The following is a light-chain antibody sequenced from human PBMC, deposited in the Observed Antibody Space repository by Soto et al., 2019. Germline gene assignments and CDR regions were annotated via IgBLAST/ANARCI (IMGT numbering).Light chain of an antibody. J-gene: IGKJ5*01. CDR3: QHYDHLPIT. CDR1: QSIGSY. CDR2: AAS. V-gene: IGKV1-33*01. Sequence: DIQMTQYPSTLSASVGDRVTITCRASQSIGSYLNWYQQAPGRAPKFLISAASSLQSGVPSRFSGSGSGTDFTFTISSLQPEDIATYYCQHYDHLPITFGQGTRLEIK.